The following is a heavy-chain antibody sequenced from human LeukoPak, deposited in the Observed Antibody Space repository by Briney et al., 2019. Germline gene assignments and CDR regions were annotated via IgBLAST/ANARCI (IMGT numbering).Heavy chain of an antibody. Sequence: PGGSLRLSCVASGLTFSDYSMTWVRQAPGKGLFWVSGISAGGGSTYYADSVKGRSTISRDNSRNTLYLQMSSLRAEDTAVYYCAKDAAGPEYWGQGTLVTVSS. CDR3: AKDAAGPEY. CDR2: ISAGGGST. D-gene: IGHD6-13*01. J-gene: IGHJ4*02. V-gene: IGHV3-23*01. CDR1: GLTFSDYS.